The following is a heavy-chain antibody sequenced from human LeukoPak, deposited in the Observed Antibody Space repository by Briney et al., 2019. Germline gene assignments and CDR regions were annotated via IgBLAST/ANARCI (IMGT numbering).Heavy chain of an antibody. CDR3: ARDGITMIVPNWFDP. Sequence: GGSLRLSCAASGFTFSGYGMHWVRQVPGKGLEWVAVTSYDGTEKYYEDSVKGRFTISRDNAKNSLYLQMNSLRAEDTAVYYCARDGITMIVPNWFDPWGQGTLVTVSS. J-gene: IGHJ5*02. CDR2: TSYDGTEK. D-gene: IGHD3-22*01. CDR1: GFTFSGYG. V-gene: IGHV3-30*03.